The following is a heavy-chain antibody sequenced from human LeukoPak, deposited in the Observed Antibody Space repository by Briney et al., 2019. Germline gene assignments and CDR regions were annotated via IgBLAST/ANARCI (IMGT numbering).Heavy chain of an antibody. V-gene: IGHV3-74*01. CDR1: GLTFSNHW. J-gene: IGHJ4*02. CDR2: IDGDGSGT. D-gene: IGHD4-17*01. CDR3: ATVFDY. Sequence: GGSLRLSCAASGLTFSNHWMHWVRHAPGKGLVWVSRIDGDGSGTSYADSVKGRFTISRDNAKNTSYLQVDSLRAEDSAVYYCATVFDYWGQGNLVTVSS.